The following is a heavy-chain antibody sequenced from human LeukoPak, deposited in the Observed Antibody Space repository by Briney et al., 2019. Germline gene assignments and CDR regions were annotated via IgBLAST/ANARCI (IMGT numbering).Heavy chain of an antibody. D-gene: IGHD6-6*01. CDR1: GLTFSSYG. CDR3: ARDQAESSGFDY. V-gene: IGHV3-33*01. Sequence: PGGSLRLSCAASGLTFSSYGMHWVRQAPGKGLEWVAVIWYDGSNKYYADSVKGRFTISRDNSKNTLYLQMNSLRAEDTAVYYCARDQAESSGFDYWGQGTLVTVSS. J-gene: IGHJ4*02. CDR2: IWYDGSNK.